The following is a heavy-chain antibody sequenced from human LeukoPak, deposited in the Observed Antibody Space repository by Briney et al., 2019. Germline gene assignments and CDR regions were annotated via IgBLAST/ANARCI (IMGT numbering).Heavy chain of an antibody. J-gene: IGHJ6*02. V-gene: IGHV3-30-3*01. D-gene: IGHD3-3*01. CDR3: ARGSRFLEWLPFYYYYYGMDV. CDR1: GITFSNYA. Sequence: SGGSLRLSCVASGITFSNYAVSWVRQAPGKGLEWVAVISYDGSNKYYADSVKGRFTISRDNSKNTLYLQMNSLRAEDTAVYYCARGSRFLEWLPFYYYYYGMDVWGQGTTVTVSS. CDR2: ISYDGSNK.